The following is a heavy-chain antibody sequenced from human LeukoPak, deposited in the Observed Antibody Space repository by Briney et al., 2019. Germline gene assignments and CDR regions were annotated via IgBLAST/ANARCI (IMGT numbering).Heavy chain of an antibody. J-gene: IGHJ5*02. D-gene: IGHD2-2*01. CDR3: ARRVRLLGRDIVVVPAAMRSNWFDP. Sequence: TETLSLTCAVYGGSFSGYYWSWIRQPPGKGLEWIGEINHSGSTNYNPSLKSRVTISVDTSKNQFSLKLSSVTAADTAVYYCARRVRLLGRDIVVVPAAMRSNWFDPWGQGTLVTVSS. CDR2: INHSGST. V-gene: IGHV4-34*01. CDR1: GGSFSGYY.